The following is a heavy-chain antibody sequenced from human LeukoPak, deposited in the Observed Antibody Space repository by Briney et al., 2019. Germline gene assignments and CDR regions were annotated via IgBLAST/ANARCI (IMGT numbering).Heavy chain of an antibody. V-gene: IGHV1-2*02. CDR3: ASPLGYYGSGRINDY. CDR1: GYTFTGYY. Sequence: ASVKVSCKASGYTFTGYYMHWARQAPGQGLEWMGWINPNSGGTNYAQKFQGRVTMTRDTSISTAYMELSRLRSDDTAVYYCASPLGYYGSGRINDYWGQGTLVTVSS. CDR2: INPNSGGT. D-gene: IGHD3-10*01. J-gene: IGHJ4*02.